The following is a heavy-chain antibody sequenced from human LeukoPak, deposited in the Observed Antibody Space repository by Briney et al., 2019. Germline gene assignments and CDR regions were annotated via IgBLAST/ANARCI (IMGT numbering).Heavy chain of an antibody. CDR2: IIPIFGTA. V-gene: IGHV1-69*05. J-gene: IGHJ3*02. CDR3: ASPYSSGYDAFDI. D-gene: IGHD6-19*01. CDR1: GGTFSSYA. Sequence: HRASVKVSCKASGGTFSSYAISWVRQAPGQGLEWMGGIIPIFGTANYAQKFQGRVTITTGESTSTAYMELSSLRSEDTAVYYCASPYSSGYDAFDIWGQGTMVTVSS.